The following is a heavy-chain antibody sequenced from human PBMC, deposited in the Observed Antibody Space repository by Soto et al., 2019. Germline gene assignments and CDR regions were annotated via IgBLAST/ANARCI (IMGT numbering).Heavy chain of an antibody. D-gene: IGHD3-16*01. Sequence: ASVKVSCKASGGTFSSYAISWVRQAPGQGLGWMGWISAYNGNTNYAQNFQGRVTMTTDTSTSTAYMELRSLRSDDTAVYYCARGGTPIDYRGQGTLVTVSS. V-gene: IGHV1-18*01. CDR3: ARGGTPIDY. CDR2: ISAYNGNT. CDR1: GGTFSSYA. J-gene: IGHJ4*02.